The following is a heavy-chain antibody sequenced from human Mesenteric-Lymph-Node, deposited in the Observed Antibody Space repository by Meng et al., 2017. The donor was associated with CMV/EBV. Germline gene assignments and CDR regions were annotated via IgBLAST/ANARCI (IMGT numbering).Heavy chain of an antibody. Sequence: GESLKISCAASGFTFSNYWMHWVRQAPGKGLVWVSRINNDGSSTTYADSVKGRFTISRDNAKNSLYLQMNSLRAEDTAVYYCARAVVVPAAILSYYYYGMDVWGQGTTVTVSS. J-gene: IGHJ6*02. CDR3: ARAVVVPAAILSYYYYGMDV. V-gene: IGHV3-74*01. CDR1: GFTFSNYW. D-gene: IGHD2-2*02. CDR2: INNDGSST.